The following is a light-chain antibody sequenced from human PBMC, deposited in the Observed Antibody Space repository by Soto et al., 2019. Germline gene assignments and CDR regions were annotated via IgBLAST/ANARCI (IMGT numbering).Light chain of an antibody. CDR2: DVS. CDR1: SSDVGGYNY. CDR3: SSYTSSSTPPWV. V-gene: IGLV2-14*01. Sequence: QSALTQPASVSGSPGQSITISCTGTSSDVGGYNYVSWYQQHPGKAPKLMIYDVSNRPSGVSNRFSGSKSGNTASLTISGPQAEDEADYYCSSYTSSSTPPWVFGGGTQLTVL. J-gene: IGLJ3*02.